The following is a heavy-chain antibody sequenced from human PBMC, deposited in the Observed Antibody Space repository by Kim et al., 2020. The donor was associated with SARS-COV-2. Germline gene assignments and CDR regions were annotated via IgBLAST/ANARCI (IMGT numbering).Heavy chain of an antibody. V-gene: IGHV4-34*01. J-gene: IGHJ4*02. CDR3: ATPQYVGLRGEADGYDSSSAPPAY. Sequence: SETLSLTCAVYGGSFSGYYWSWIRQPPGKGLEWIGEINHSGSTNYNPSLKSRVTISVDTSKNQFSLKLSSVTAADTAVYYCATPQYVGLRGEADGYDSSSAPPAYWGQGTLVTVSS. D-gene: IGHD6-6*01. CDR1: GGSFSGYY. CDR2: INHSGST.